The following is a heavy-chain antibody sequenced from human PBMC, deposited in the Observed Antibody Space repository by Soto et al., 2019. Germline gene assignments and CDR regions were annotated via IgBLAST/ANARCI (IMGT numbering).Heavy chain of an antibody. CDR2: IKQDGSEK. CDR1: GFTFSSYW. V-gene: IGHV3-7*01. CDR3: ARQYFAANDY. J-gene: IGHJ4*02. D-gene: IGHD7-27*01. Sequence: GGSLRLSCAASGFTFSSYWMNWVRQAPGKGLEWVANIKQDGSEKYHVDSVRGRFTVSRDNAKNSLYLQMNSLRAEDTAVYYCARQYFAANDYWGQGTLVTVSS.